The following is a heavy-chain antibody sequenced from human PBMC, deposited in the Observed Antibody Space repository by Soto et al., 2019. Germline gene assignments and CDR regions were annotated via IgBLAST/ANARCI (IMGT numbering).Heavy chain of an antibody. CDR2: ISAYNGNT. V-gene: IGHV1-18*01. J-gene: IGHJ6*02. CDR1: GYSFSSYG. Sequence: QVQLVQSGAEVKKPGALVKDSCKASGYSFSSYGISWVRQAPGHGDEWMGWISAYNGNTNYSQKLQHRVTMNTSTPPTTAYMQLRSLRSDDTAWYYCSGFEEDHKDYYYGMEFWGQETTITVS. CDR3: SGFEEDHKDYYYGMEF. D-gene: IGHD3-10*01.